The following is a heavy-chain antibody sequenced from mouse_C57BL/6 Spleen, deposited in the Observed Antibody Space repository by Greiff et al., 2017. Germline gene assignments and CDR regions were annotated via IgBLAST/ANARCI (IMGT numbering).Heavy chain of an antibody. J-gene: IGHJ4*01. CDR2: IDPETGGT. CDR3: TRRRITTVVADDYAMDY. Sequence: QVQLQQSGAELVRPGASVTLSCKASGYTFTDYEMHWVKQTPVHGLEWIGAIDPETGGTAYNQEFKGKAILTAAKSSSTAYMELRSLTSEDYAVYYCTRRRITTVVADDYAMDYWGQGTSVTVSS. D-gene: IGHD1-1*01. CDR1: GYTFTDYE. V-gene: IGHV1-15*01.